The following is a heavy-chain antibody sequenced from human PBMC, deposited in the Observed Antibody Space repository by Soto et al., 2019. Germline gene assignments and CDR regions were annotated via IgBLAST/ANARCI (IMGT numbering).Heavy chain of an antibody. CDR1: GFTFRTYS. D-gene: IGHD2-2*02. CDR3: AREYTAWPLGYGLDG. J-gene: IGHJ6*02. V-gene: IGHV3-21*01. CDR2: IGSRTDI. Sequence: GSLRLSCVGSGFTFRTYSINWVRPAPGKGLEWVSSIGSRTDIYYADSVKGRFTISRDNAKKSVSLQMNRLRAEDPAVYYCAREYTAWPLGYGLDGWSQGTRVTVSS.